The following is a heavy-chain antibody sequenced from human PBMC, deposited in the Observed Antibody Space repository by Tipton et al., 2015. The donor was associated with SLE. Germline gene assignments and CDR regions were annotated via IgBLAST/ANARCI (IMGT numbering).Heavy chain of an antibody. CDR1: GYSFTSYW. CDR3: ARRGQDYYDHYYFDY. CDR2: IYPGDSDT. Sequence: QLVQSGAEVKKPGESLKISCKGSGYSFTSYWIGWVRQMPGKGLEWMGIIYPGDSDTRYSPSFQGQVTISADKSITTAYLQWSSLKASDTAMYYCARRGQDYYDHYYFDYWGQGILVAVSS. J-gene: IGHJ4*02. V-gene: IGHV5-51*03. D-gene: IGHD3-22*01.